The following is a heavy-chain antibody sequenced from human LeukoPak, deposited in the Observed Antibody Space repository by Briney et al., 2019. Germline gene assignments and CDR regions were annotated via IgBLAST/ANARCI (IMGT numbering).Heavy chain of an antibody. CDR3: AREGTYYYDSTRRGYYFDY. CDR1: GFTFSSYG. D-gene: IGHD3-22*01. J-gene: IGHJ4*02. V-gene: IGHV3-33*01. CDR2: IWYDGSNK. Sequence: GGSLRLSCAASGFTFSSYGMHWVRQAPGKGLEWVAVIWYDGSNKYYADSVKGRFTISRDNSKNTLYLQMNSLRAEDTAVYYCAREGTYYYDSTRRGYYFDYWGQGTLVTVPS.